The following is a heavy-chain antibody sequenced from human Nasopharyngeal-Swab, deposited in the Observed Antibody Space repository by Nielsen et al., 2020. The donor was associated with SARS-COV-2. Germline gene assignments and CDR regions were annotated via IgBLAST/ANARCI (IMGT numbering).Heavy chain of an antibody. CDR2: IIPIFGTA. CDR1: GGTFSSYA. Sequence: SVKVSCKASGGTFSSYAISWVRQAPGQGLEWMGGIIPIFGTANYAQKFQGRVTITADESTSTAYMELSSLRSEDTAVYYCARGGYYGSGSYFHYYGMDVWGQGTTVTVSS. D-gene: IGHD3-10*01. CDR3: ARGGYYGSGSYFHYYGMDV. V-gene: IGHV1-69*13. J-gene: IGHJ6*02.